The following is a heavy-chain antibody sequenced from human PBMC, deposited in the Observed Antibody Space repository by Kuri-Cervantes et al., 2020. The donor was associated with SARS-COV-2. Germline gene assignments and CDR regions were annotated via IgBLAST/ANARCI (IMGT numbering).Heavy chain of an antibody. CDR1: GFTVSSNY. J-gene: IGHJ3*02. V-gene: IGHV3-66*02. CDR3: ARGHQGLLWFGYQVDI. Sequence: LSLTCAASGFTVSSNYMSWVRQAPGKGLEWVSVIYSGGSTYYADSVKGRFTISRDNSKNTLYLQMNSLRAEDTAVYYCARGHQGLLWFGYQVDIWGQGTMVTVSS. D-gene: IGHD3-10*01. CDR2: IYSGGST.